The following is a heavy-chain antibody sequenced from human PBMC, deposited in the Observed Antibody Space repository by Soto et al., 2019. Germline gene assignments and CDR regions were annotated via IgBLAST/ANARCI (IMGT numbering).Heavy chain of an antibody. CDR1: GFTFSSYA. CDR3: AKEGTSGLYYFDY. Sequence: PGGSLRLSCAASGFTFSSYAMSWVRQAPGKGLVWVSLIGESGSTTYYADSVKGRFTISRDNSRNTLYLQMNSLRAGDSAKYYCAKEGTSGLYYFDYWGPGTLVTVSS. D-gene: IGHD6-19*01. CDR2: IGESGSTT. V-gene: IGHV3-23*01. J-gene: IGHJ4*02.